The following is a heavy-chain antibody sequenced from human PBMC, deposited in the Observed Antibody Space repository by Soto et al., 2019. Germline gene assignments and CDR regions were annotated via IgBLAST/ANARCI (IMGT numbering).Heavy chain of an antibody. V-gene: IGHV4-30-4*02. CDR1: GGSISSGYYY. CDR3: ASLKIVVVVAATDGWFDP. J-gene: IGHJ5*02. Sequence: SDTLSLTCTVSGGSISSGYYYWSWIRQPPGKGLEWIGYIYYIGSTYYNPSLKSRVTISVDTSKKQFSLKLSSVTAADPAVYYCASLKIVVVVAATDGWFDPFGQLTLLTV. CDR2: IYYIGST. D-gene: IGHD2-15*01.